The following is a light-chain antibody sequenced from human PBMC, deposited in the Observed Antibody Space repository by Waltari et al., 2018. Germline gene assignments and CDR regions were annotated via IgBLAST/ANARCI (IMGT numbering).Light chain of an antibody. J-gene: IGKJ1*01. CDR1: QSIGTS. CDR2: ATS. CDR3: HQNYSPPPT. V-gene: IGKV1-39*01. Sequence: QSPSSLSAFVGDRVIITCRASQSIGTSLNWYQQKPGKAPKLLIYATSTLQSGVPSRFSGSGSGTDFTLTISSLQPEDFATYSCHQNYSPPPTFGQGTKVEIK.